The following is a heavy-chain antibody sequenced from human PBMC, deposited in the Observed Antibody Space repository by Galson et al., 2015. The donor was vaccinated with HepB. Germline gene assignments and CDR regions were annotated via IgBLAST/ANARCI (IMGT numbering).Heavy chain of an antibody. CDR1: GGTFSSYA. J-gene: IGHJ4*02. V-gene: IGHV1-69*04. Sequence: SVKVSCKASGGTFSSYAISWVRQAPGQGLEWMGRIIPILGIANYAQKFQGRVTITADKSTSTAYMELSSLRSEDTAVYYCARGLAAGTGSVDYWGQGTLVTVSS. CDR2: IIPILGIA. CDR3: ARGLAAGTGSVDY. D-gene: IGHD6-13*01.